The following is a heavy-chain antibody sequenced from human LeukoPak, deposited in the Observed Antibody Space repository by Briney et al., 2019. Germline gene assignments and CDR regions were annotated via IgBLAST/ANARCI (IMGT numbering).Heavy chain of an antibody. V-gene: IGHV3-21*01. CDR2: ISSSSSYI. CDR1: GFTFSSYS. Sequence: GGSLRLSCAASGFTFSSYSMNWVRQAPGKGLDWVSSISSSSSYIYYADSVKGRFTIYRDNAKNSLYLQMNSLRAEDTAVYYCATHRGYFERPFDYWGQGTLVTVSS. J-gene: IGHJ4*02. CDR3: ATHRGYFERPFDY. D-gene: IGHD3-9*01.